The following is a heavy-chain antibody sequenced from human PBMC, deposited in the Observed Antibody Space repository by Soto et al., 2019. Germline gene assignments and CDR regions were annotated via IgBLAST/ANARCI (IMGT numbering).Heavy chain of an antibody. V-gene: IGHV3-15*01. J-gene: IGHJ4*02. CDR2: IKTKTDGGTT. CDR3: TTVRVQLWSMDYFDS. CDR1: GFTFSNAW. D-gene: IGHD3-10*01. Sequence: PGGSLRLSCAASGFTFSNAWMNWVRQAPGKGLEWVGRIKTKTDGGTTDYAAPVKGRFTISRDDSKNTLYLQMKSLKAEHKAVYYCTTVRVQLWSMDYFDSWGQGTLVTVSS.